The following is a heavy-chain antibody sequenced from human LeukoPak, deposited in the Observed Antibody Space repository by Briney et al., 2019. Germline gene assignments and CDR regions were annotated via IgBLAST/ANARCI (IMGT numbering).Heavy chain of an antibody. CDR2: MNPNSGNT. V-gene: IGHV1-8*03. CDR3: ARGASLGSYYYYMDV. D-gene: IGHD2-2*01. CDR1: GYTFTSYD. J-gene: IGHJ6*03. Sequence: GASVKVSCKASGYTFTSYDINWVRQATGQGLEWMGWMNPNSGNTGYAQKFQGRVTITRNTSISTAYMELSSLRSEDTAVYYCARGASLGSYYYYMDVWGKGTTVTVSS.